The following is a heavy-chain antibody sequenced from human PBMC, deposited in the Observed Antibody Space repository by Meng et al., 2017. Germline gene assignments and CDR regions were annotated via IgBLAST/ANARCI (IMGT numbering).Heavy chain of an antibody. CDR1: GYTFTGYY. CDR3: AGASYGYSYGFPQYYFDY. D-gene: IGHD5-18*01. V-gene: IGHV1-2*02. CDR2: INPNSGGT. J-gene: IGHJ4*02. Sequence: ASVTVSCKASGYTFTGYYMHWVRQAPGQGLEWMGWINPNSGGTNYAQKCQGRVTMTRDMSISTAYMELSRLRSDDTAVYYCAGASYGYSYGFPQYYFDYWGQGTLVTVSS.